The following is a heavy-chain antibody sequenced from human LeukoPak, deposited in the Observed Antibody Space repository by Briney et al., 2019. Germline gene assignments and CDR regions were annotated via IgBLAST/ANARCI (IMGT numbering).Heavy chain of an antibody. J-gene: IGHJ4*02. D-gene: IGHD1-26*01. V-gene: IGHV1-2*02. CDR2: INPNSGGT. Sequence: ASVKVSCKASGYTFTGYYMHWVRQAPGQGLEWMGWINPNSGGTNYAQKFQGRDTMTRDTSISTAYMELSRLRSDDTAVYYCARVSGSYYPHFDYWGQGTLVTVSS. CDR3: ARVSGSYYPHFDY. CDR1: GYTFTGYY.